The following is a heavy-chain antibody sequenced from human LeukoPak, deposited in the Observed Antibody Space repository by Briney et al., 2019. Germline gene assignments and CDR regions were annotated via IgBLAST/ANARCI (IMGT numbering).Heavy chain of an antibody. J-gene: IGHJ4*02. D-gene: IGHD2/OR15-2a*01. V-gene: IGHV3-74*01. Sequence: GGSLRLSCAASGNYGMHWVRQAPGRGLVWVSHINSDGSWTSYADSVKGRFTISKDNAKNTVYLQMNSLRAEDTAVYYCVSFYETYWGRGTLVTVSS. CDR1: GNYG. CDR3: VSFYETY. CDR2: INSDGSWT.